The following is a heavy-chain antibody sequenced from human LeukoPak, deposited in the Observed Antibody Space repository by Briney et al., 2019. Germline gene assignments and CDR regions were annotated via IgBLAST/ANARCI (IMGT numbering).Heavy chain of an antibody. V-gene: IGHV4-34*01. J-gene: IGHJ5*02. D-gene: IGHD3-22*01. CDR2: INHSGST. CDR3: ARTAVVVVVRTSWYDP. Sequence: PSETLSLTCAVYGGSFSGYYWSWIRQPPGEGLEWIGEINHSGSTNYNPSLKSRVTISVDTSKNQFSLKLSSVTAADTAVYYCARTAVVVVVRTSWYDPWGQGTLVTVSS. CDR1: GGSFSGYY.